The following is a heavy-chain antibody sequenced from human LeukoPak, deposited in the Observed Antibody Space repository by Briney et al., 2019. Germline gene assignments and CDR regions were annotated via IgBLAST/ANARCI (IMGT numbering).Heavy chain of an antibody. CDR1: GGSFSGYY. J-gene: IGHJ5*02. CDR3: ATGSTDIVVVPAAKSARAQFDP. D-gene: IGHD2-2*01. Sequence: PSETLSLTCAVYGGSFSGYYWSWIRQPPGKGLEWIGAINHSGSTNYNPSLKSRVTISVDTSKNQFSLKLSSVTAADTAVYYCATGSTDIVVVPAAKSARAQFDPWGQGTPVTVSS. CDR2: INHSGST. V-gene: IGHV4-34*01.